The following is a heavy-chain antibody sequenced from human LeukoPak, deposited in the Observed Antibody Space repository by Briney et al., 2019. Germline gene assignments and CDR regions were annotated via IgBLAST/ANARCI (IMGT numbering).Heavy chain of an antibody. V-gene: IGHV4-59*08. CDR3: ARLRFLEWLFPWFDP. Sequence: SETLSLTCTVSGGSISSQYWSWIRQTPGRGLEWIGYISYSGNTKYNPSLKSRVTISVDTSKNQFSLKLNSMTAADTSVYYCARLRFLEWLFPWFDPWGQGTLSPSPQ. CDR2: ISYSGNT. D-gene: IGHD3-3*01. J-gene: IGHJ5*02. CDR1: GGSISSQY.